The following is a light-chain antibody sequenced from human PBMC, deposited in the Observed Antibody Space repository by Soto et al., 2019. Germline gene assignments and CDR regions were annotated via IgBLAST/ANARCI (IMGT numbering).Light chain of an antibody. CDR3: QQYNSYSKYT. CDR2: DAS. V-gene: IGKV1-5*01. Sequence: DIQMTQSPSTLSASVGDRVTITCRASQSISSWLAWYQQKPGKPPKLLIYDASSLESGVPSRFSGSGSGTEFTLTTSSLQPDDFATYYCQQYNSYSKYTFGQGTKLEIK. CDR1: QSISSW. J-gene: IGKJ2*01.